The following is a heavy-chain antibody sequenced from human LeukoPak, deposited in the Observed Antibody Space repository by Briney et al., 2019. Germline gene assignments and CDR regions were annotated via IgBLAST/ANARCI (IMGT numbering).Heavy chain of an antibody. V-gene: IGHV4-59*01. D-gene: IGHD6-13*01. J-gene: IGHJ4*02. CDR2: IYYSGST. Sequence: SGGSLRLSCAASGFTFDDYGMSWVRQAPGKGLEWIGYIYYSGSTNYNPSLKSRVTISVETSKNEFSLKLRSVTAADTAVYYCARVTGYRIEDYFDYWGQGTLVTVSS. CDR1: GFTFDDYG. CDR3: ARVTGYRIEDYFDY.